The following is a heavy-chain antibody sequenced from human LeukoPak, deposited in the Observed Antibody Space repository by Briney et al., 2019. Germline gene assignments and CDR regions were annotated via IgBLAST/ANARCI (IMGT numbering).Heavy chain of an antibody. CDR2: INTNTGNP. V-gene: IGHV7-4-1*02. D-gene: IGHD6-13*01. CDR3: ARVSSSWFYYYYYYMDV. CDR1: GYTFTSYA. J-gene: IGHJ6*03. Sequence: ASVKVSCKASGYTFTSYAMNWVRQAPGQGLEWMGWINTNTGNPTYAQGFTGRFVFSLDTSVSTAYLQISSLKAEDTAVYYCARVSSSWFYYYYYYMDVWGKGTTVTVPS.